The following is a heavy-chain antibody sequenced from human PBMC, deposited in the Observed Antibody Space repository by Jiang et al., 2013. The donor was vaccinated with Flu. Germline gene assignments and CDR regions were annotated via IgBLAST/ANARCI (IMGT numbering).Heavy chain of an antibody. Sequence: LLKPSETLSLTCAVYGGSFSGYYWSWIRQPPGKGLEWIGEINHSGSTNYNPSLKSRVTISVDTSKNQFSLKLSSVTAADTAVYYCARGGAAAAGTVTKWFDPWGQGTLGHRLL. V-gene: IGHV4-34*01. J-gene: IGHJ5*02. CDR1: GGSFSGYY. CDR3: ARGGAAAAGTVTKWFDP. D-gene: IGHD6-13*01. CDR2: INHSGST.